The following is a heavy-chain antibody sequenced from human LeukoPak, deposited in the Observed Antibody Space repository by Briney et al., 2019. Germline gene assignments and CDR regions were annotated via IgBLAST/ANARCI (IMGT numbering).Heavy chain of an antibody. Sequence: GGSLRLSCAGSGFTFSNSAMTWVRQAPGKGLEWVSSISGSGGGTYYADSVKGRFTISRDNSKNTLYLQMNSLRAEDTAVYYCAKAGRASIVGAITGGDYWGQGTLVTVSS. CDR2: ISGSGGGT. CDR3: AKAGRASIVGAITGGDY. CDR1: GFTFSNSA. V-gene: IGHV3-23*01. D-gene: IGHD1-26*01. J-gene: IGHJ4*02.